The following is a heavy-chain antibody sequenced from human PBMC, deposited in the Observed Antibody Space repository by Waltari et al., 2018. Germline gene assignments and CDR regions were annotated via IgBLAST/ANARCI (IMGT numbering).Heavy chain of an antibody. D-gene: IGHD2-21*01. CDR3: ASDPGIANGMDG. V-gene: IGHV3-53*01. CDR1: GFTVSSNY. Sequence: EVQLAESGGGLIQPGGSLRLSCAASGFTVSSNYMSWVRQAPGKGLEWVSVIKGGGFTYYSDSVKGRFTISTDTSRNTLYLQMNSLRAEDTAVYYCASDPGIANGMDGWGQGTTVTVSS. CDR2: IKGGGFT. J-gene: IGHJ6*02.